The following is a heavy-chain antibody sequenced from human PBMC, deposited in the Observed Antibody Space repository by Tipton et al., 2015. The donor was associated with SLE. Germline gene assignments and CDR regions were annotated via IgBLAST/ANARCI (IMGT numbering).Heavy chain of an antibody. J-gene: IGHJ4*02. Sequence: SLRLSCAASGFTFSDYYTSWIRQAPGKGLEWVSYISSSSSYTNYADSVKGRFTISRDNAKNTLYLQMNSLRAEDTAVYYCARDPSATIFGVVTPDYWGQGTLVTVSS. D-gene: IGHD3-3*01. CDR1: GFTFSDYY. V-gene: IGHV3-11*06. CDR2: ISSSSSYT. CDR3: ARDPSATIFGVVTPDY.